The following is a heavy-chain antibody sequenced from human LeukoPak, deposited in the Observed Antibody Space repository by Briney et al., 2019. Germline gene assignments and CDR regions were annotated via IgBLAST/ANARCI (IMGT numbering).Heavy chain of an antibody. CDR2: MNPNSGNT. CDR1: GYTFTSYD. Sequence: APVKVSCKASGYTFTSYDINWVRQATGQGLEWMGWMNPNSGNTGYAQKFQGRVTMTRNTSISTAYMELSSLRSEDTAVYYCARGRRVLRYFDWLPLYYYMDVWGKGTTVTVSS. J-gene: IGHJ6*03. V-gene: IGHV1-8*01. D-gene: IGHD3-9*01. CDR3: ARGRRVLRYFDWLPLYYYMDV.